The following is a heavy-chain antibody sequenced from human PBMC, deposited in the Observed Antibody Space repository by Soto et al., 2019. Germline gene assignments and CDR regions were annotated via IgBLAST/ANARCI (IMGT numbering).Heavy chain of an antibody. CDR1: GFTFSSYA. D-gene: IGHD2-2*01. V-gene: IGHV3-23*01. CDR2: ISGSGGST. Sequence: GGSLRLSCAASGFTFSSYAMSWVRQAPGKGLEWVSAISGSGGSTYYADSVKGRFTISRDNSKNTLYLQMNSLRAEDTAVYYFAKWLGYCSSTSCSYYFDYWGQGTLVTVSS. J-gene: IGHJ4*02. CDR3: AKWLGYCSSTSCSYYFDY.